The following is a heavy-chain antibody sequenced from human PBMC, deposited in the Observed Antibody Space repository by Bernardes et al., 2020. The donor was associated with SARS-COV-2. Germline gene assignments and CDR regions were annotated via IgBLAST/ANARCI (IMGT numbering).Heavy chain of an antibody. CDR2: INHSGST. J-gene: IGHJ4*02. Sequence: SETLSLTCAVYGGSVSGYYWSWIRQPPGKGLEWIGEINHSGSTKDSPSLRSRVTISVDTSKNQFSLNLRSVTAADTAVYYCARARSIGKTVGATTGFDSWGQGTLVTVSS. CDR1: GGSVSGYY. V-gene: IGHV4-34*01. D-gene: IGHD1-26*01. CDR3: ARARSIGKTVGATTGFDS.